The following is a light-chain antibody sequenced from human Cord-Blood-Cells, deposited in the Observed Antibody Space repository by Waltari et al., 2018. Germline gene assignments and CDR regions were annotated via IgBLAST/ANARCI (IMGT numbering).Light chain of an antibody. CDR2: EGS. J-gene: IGLJ1*01. Sequence: QSALTQPASVSGSPGQSITISCTGTSSDVGSYNLVSWYHQQPGKAPKLIIYEGSKRPSGVSNRFSGSKSGNTASLTISGLQAEDETDYYCCSYAGSSTYVFGTGTKVTVL. CDR3: CSYAGSSTYV. V-gene: IGLV2-23*01. CDR1: SSDVGSYNL.